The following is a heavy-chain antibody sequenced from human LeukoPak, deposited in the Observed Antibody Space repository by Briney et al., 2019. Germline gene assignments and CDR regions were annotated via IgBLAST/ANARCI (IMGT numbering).Heavy chain of an antibody. J-gene: IGHJ4*02. Sequence: ASVKVSCKASGYTFTGYYIHWVRQAPGQGLEWMGWINPNSGGTNYAQKFQRSVTMTRDTSSSTAHMELSRLRSGDTAVYYCARGYSGYDFPLDYWGQGTLVTVSS. CDR3: ARGYSGYDFPLDY. V-gene: IGHV1-2*02. CDR2: INPNSGGT. D-gene: IGHD5-12*01. CDR1: GYTFTGYY.